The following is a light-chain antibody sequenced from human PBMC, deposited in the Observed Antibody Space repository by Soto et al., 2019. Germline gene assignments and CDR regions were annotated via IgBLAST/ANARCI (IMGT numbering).Light chain of an antibody. Sequence: DIQLTQSPSFLSASVGDRVTISCRASQDVSRFLAWYQQKPGKAPNLLIYAAYTLQTGDPSTFSGSESGTEFTRTISSLQPEDFATYYCQQLDSYVFTFGPGTKVDIK. CDR2: AAY. J-gene: IGKJ3*01. CDR3: QQLDSYVFT. V-gene: IGKV1-9*01. CDR1: QDVSRF.